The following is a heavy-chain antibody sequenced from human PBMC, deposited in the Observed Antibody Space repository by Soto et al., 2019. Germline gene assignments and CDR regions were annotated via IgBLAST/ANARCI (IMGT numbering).Heavy chain of an antibody. Sequence: GGSLRLSCAASGFTFSSYGMHWVRQAPGKGLEWVAVIWYDGSNKYYADSVKGRFTISRDNSKNTLYLQMNSLRAEDTAVYYCARDASSRGTGTYDYWGQGTLVTVSS. D-gene: IGHD1-1*01. J-gene: IGHJ4*02. V-gene: IGHV3-33*01. CDR1: GFTFSSYG. CDR3: ARDASSRGTGTYDY. CDR2: IWYDGSNK.